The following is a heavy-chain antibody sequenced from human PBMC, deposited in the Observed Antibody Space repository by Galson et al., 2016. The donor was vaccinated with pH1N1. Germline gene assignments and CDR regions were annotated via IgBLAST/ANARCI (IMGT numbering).Heavy chain of an antibody. J-gene: IGHJ3*02. Sequence: SLRLFCAASGFTFSSYAINWVRQAPGKGLEWVSVISGNGGNPYYADAVKGRFTISRDNSKNTLYLQMNSLRAEDTAIYYCSKGGSLSLPHDAFDIWGQGTMVTVSS. CDR2: ISGNGGNP. CDR1: GFTFSSYA. V-gene: IGHV3-23*01. CDR3: SKGGSLSLPHDAFDI.